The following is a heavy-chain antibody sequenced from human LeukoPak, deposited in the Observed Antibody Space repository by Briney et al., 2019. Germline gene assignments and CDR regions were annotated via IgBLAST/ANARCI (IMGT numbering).Heavy chain of an antibody. CDR1: GFTFDDYT. D-gene: IGHD5-24*01. J-gene: IGHJ4*02. V-gene: IGHV3-43*01. CDR3: ARDWGDGYNFDY. CDR2: ISWDGGST. Sequence: GGSLRLSCAASGFTFDDYTMHWVRQAPGKGLEWVSLISWDGGSTYYADSVKGRFTISRDNSKNSLYLQMNSLRTEDTALYYCARDWGDGYNFDYWGQGTLVTVSS.